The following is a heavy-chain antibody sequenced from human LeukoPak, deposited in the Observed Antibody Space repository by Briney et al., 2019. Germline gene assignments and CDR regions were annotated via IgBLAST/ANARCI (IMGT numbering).Heavy chain of an antibody. CDR1: GGSISSGGYY. CDR2: IYYSGST. Sequence: PSETLSLTCTVSGGSISSGGYYWSWIRQHPGKGLEWIGYIYYSGSTYYNPSPKSRVTTPVDTPKNQFSLKLCSVTAADAAVYYCARMRGHIVVVTAPNLYYFDYWGQGTLVTVSS. CDR3: ARMRGHIVVVTAPNLYYFDY. V-gene: IGHV4-31*03. J-gene: IGHJ4*02. D-gene: IGHD2-21*02.